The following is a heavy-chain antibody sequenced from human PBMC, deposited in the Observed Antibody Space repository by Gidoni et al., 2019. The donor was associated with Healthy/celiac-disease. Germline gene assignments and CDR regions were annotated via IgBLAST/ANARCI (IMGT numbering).Heavy chain of an antibody. CDR2: ISSGSSYI. CDR3: ARDGSGYSSSRRGYYYGMDV. Sequence: EVPLVESGGGLVKPGGSLRLPGAASAFTFSSSIMNWVRQAPGKGLEWVSSISSGSSYIYYADSVKGRFTISRDNAKNSLYLQMNSLRAEDTAVYYCARDGSGYSSSRRGYYYGMDVWGQGTTVTVSS. V-gene: IGHV3-21*01. D-gene: IGHD6-6*01. CDR1: AFTFSSSI. J-gene: IGHJ6*02.